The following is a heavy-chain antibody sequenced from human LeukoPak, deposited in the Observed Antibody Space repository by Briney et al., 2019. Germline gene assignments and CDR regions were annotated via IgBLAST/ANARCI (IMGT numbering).Heavy chain of an antibody. D-gene: IGHD3-22*01. CDR1: GGSISSHY. Sequence: SETLSLTCTVSGGSISSHYWSWIRQPPGKGLEWIGYIYYSGSTNYNPSLKRRVTISVDTSKHQFSLKLSSVTAADTAVYYCARSEDSSGYYVDWFDPWGQGTLVTVSS. CDR2: IYYSGST. CDR3: ARSEDSSGYYVDWFDP. J-gene: IGHJ5*02. V-gene: IGHV4-59*11.